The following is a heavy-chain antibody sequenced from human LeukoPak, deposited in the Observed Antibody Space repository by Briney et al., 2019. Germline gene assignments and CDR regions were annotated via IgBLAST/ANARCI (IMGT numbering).Heavy chain of an antibody. J-gene: IGHJ5*02. CDR1: GYTLTELS. V-gene: IGHV1-24*01. CDR3: ATSPTYYYGSGSYYNVSWFDP. CDR2: FDPEDGET. Sequence: ASVKVSCKVSGYTLTELSMHWVRQAPGKGLEWMGGFDPEDGETIYAQKFQGRVTMTEDTSTDTACMELSSLRSEDTAVYYCATSPTYYYGSGSYYNVSWFDPWGQGTLVTVSS. D-gene: IGHD3-10*01.